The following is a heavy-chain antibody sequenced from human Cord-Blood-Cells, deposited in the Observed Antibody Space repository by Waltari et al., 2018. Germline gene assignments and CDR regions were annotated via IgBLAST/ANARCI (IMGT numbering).Heavy chain of an antibody. Sequence: QVQLVESGGGVVQPGRSLRLSCAASGFTSSSYGMHWVRHAPGKGLEWVAVISYDGSNKYYADSVKGRFTISRDNSKNTLYLQMNSLRAEDTAVYYCAKDLYAFDIWGQGTMVTVSS. J-gene: IGHJ3*02. V-gene: IGHV3-30*18. CDR2: ISYDGSNK. CDR3: AKDLYAFDI. CDR1: GFTSSSYG.